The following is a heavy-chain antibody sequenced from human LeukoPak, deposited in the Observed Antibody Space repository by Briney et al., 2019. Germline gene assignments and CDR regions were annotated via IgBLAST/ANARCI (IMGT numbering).Heavy chain of an antibody. CDR1: GVSISSYY. J-gene: IGHJ6*03. Sequence: KPSETLSLTCTVSGVSISSYYWSWIRQPPGKGLEWIGYIYYSGSTNYNPSLKSRVTISVDTSKNQFSLKLGSVTAADTAVYYCARQIYGSGSNQDYYYYYMDVWGKGTTVTVSS. D-gene: IGHD3-10*01. CDR2: IYYSGST. CDR3: ARQIYGSGSNQDYYYYYMDV. V-gene: IGHV4-59*08.